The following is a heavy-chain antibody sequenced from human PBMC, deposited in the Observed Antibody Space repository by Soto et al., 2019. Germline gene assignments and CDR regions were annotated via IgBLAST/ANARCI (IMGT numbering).Heavy chain of an antibody. CDR2: IKSKTDGGTT. CDR3: TTDREGTPSDY. CDR1: GFTFSNAW. Sequence: GGSLRLSWAASGFTFSNAWMIWVRQAPGKGLEWVGRIKSKTDGGTTDYAAPVKGRFTISRDDSKNTLYLQMNSLKTEDTAVYYCTTDREGTPSDYWGQGTLVTVSS. D-gene: IGHD1-1*01. V-gene: IGHV3-15*01. J-gene: IGHJ4*02.